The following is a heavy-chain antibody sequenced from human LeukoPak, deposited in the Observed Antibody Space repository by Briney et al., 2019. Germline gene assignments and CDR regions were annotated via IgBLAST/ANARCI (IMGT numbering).Heavy chain of an antibody. Sequence: SETLSLTCAVYGGSFSGYYWSWIRQPPGKGLEWIGEINHSGSTNYNPSLKSRVTTSVDTSKNQFSLKLSSVTAADTAVYYCARAGYSSGWYNWFDPWGQGTLVTVSS. J-gene: IGHJ5*02. CDR3: ARAGYSSGWYNWFDP. V-gene: IGHV4-34*01. CDR2: INHSGST. D-gene: IGHD6-19*01. CDR1: GGSFSGYY.